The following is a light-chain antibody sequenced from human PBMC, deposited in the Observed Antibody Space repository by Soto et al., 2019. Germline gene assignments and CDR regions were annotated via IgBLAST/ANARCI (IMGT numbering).Light chain of an antibody. CDR1: QSVNSRY. J-gene: IGKJ1*01. Sequence: EIVLTQSPGTLSLSPGERATLSCRASQSVNSRYLAWYQQKAGQAPRLLIYAASSRATGIPDRFSGGGSGTDFTLTISRLEPEDFAVYYCQQYGTSPHAFGQGTKVEIK. CDR2: AAS. V-gene: IGKV3-20*01. CDR3: QQYGTSPHA.